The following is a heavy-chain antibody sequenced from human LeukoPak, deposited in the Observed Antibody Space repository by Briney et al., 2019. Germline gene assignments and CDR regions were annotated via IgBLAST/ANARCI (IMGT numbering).Heavy chain of an antibody. CDR2: IIPIFGTA. J-gene: IGHJ3*02. D-gene: IGHD6-19*01. Sequence: LVKVSCKASGGTFSSYAISWVRQAPGQGLEWMGGIIPIFGTANYAQKFQGRVTITADKSTSTAYMELSSLRSEDTAVYYCAREESSGWYRGPNAFDIWGQGTMVTVSS. CDR3: AREESSGWYRGPNAFDI. V-gene: IGHV1-69*06. CDR1: GGTFSSYA.